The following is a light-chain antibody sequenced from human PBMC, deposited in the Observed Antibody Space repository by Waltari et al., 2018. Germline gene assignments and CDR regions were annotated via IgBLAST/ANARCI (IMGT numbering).Light chain of an antibody. CDR3: QESHSALSVT. Sequence: DIQLTQSPSSLSASVGDRVTITCRASQSINTYLNWYQQRPGKAPKLLIYGASHLQTGVPSRFSGSGSGSAFTLTVSSLQPDDFATYYCQESHSALSVTFGQGTRV. CDR2: GAS. CDR1: QSINTY. J-gene: IGKJ5*01. V-gene: IGKV1-39*01.